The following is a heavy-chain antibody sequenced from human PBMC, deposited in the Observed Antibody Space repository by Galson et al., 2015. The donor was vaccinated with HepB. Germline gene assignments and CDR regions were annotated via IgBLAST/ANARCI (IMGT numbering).Heavy chain of an antibody. J-gene: IGHJ4*02. CDR3: VRDLASVGPIFFDY. V-gene: IGHV1-18*04. CDR2: ISGYNGNT. CDR1: HYTFTDFG. D-gene: IGHD1-26*01. Sequence: SVKVSCKASHYTFTDFGISWVRQAPGQGLEWMGWISGYNGNTQYAQKFRGRVTMTTDTSTSTAYMELRSLRSGDTAVYYCVRDLASVGPIFFDYWGQGTLVTVSS.